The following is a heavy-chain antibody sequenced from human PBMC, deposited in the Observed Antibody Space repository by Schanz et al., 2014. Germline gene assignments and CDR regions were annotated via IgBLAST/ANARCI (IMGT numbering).Heavy chain of an antibody. J-gene: IGHJ4*02. CDR1: GFSFGTYW. V-gene: IGHV3-33*08. D-gene: IGHD5-12*01. CDR3: ARDDGGGYNQIDY. Sequence: VQLVESGGGLVQPGGSLRLSCVASGFSFGTYWMTWVRQAPGKGLEWVAVILYDGSKTYYAASVRGRFTISRDNSENTLFLEMNSLRLEDTAVYYCARDDGGGYNQIDYWGQGALVTVSS. CDR2: ILYDGSKT.